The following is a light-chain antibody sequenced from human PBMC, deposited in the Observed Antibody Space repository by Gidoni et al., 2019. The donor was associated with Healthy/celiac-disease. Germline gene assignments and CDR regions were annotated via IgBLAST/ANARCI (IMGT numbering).Light chain of an antibody. CDR3: QQFNSYPHL. J-gene: IGKJ3*01. CDR1: QGISSA. CDR2: DAS. Sequence: AIQLTQSPSSLSASVGDRVTITCRASQGISSALAWYQQKPVKAPKLLIYDASSLESGVPSRFSGSGSGTDFTLTISSLQPEDFATYDCQQFNSYPHLFGPGTKVEIK. V-gene: IGKV1-13*02.